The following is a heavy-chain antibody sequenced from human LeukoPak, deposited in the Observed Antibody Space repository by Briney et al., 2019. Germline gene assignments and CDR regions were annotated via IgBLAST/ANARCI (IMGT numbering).Heavy chain of an antibody. CDR3: ANVGHGTTVSYYYGMDV. CDR2: ISGSGGST. CDR1: GFTFSSYA. D-gene: IGHD1-7*01. V-gene: IGHV3-23*01. J-gene: IGHJ6*02. Sequence: PGGSLRLSCAASGFTFSSYAMSWVRQAPGKGLEWVSAISGSGGSTYYADSVKGRFTISRDNSKNTLYLQMNSLRAEDTAVYYCANVGHGTTVSYYYGMDVWGQGTTVTVSS.